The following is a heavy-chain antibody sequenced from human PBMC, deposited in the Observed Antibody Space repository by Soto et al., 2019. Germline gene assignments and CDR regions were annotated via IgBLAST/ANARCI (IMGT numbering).Heavy chain of an antibody. CDR3: AGQSRSDNYDFWNGYGNYYYYMDV. J-gene: IGHJ6*03. V-gene: IGHV4-59*01. CDR2: IYYSGST. CDR1: GGSISSYY. Sequence: SETLSLTCTVSGGSISSYYWSWIRQPPGKGLEWIGYIYYSGSTNYNPSLKSRVTISVDTSKNQFSLKLSSVTAADTAVYYCAGQSRSDNYDFWNGYGNYYYYMDVWGKGTTVTVSS. D-gene: IGHD3-3*01.